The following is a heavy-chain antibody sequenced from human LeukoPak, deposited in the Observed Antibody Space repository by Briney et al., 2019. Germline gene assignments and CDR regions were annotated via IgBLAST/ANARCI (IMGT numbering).Heavy chain of an antibody. CDR2: IYGGGST. CDR1: GFTVSSNY. J-gene: IGHJ4*02. CDR3: ARSGGDYLFFDD. V-gene: IGHV3-66*01. D-gene: IGHD2-21*02. Sequence: GGSLRLSCAASGFTVSSNYMSWARQAPGKGLEWVSVIYGGGSTYYADSVKGRFTISRDNSKNTLYLQMNSLRAEDTAVYFCARSGGDYLFFDDWGQGTLVTVSS.